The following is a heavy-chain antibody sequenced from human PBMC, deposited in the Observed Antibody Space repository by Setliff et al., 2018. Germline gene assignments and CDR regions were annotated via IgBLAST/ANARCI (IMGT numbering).Heavy chain of an antibody. J-gene: IGHJ4*02. CDR3: ARVGTGSLLDY. CDR1: GYTFTTYT. Sequence: GASVKVSCKASGYTFTTYTMNWVRQAPGQGLEWMGWINTKTGNPTYAQDFTGRLVFSLDTSVSTAYLQISSLKAEDTALYYCARVGTGSLLDYWGQGTLVTVSS. CDR2: INTKTGNP. V-gene: IGHV7-4-1*02. D-gene: IGHD1-1*01.